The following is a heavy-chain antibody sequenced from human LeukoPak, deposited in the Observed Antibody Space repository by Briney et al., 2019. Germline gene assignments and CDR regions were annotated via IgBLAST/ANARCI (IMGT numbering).Heavy chain of an antibody. CDR3: ARGRITGITNY. D-gene: IGHD1-7*01. Sequence: SETLSLTCAVYGGSFSGYYWSWIRQPPGKGLEWIGEINHSGSTNYNPSLKSRVTISVDTSKNQFSLKLSSVTAADTAVYYCARGRITGITNYWGQGTLVTVSS. J-gene: IGHJ4*02. CDR2: INHSGST. V-gene: IGHV4-34*01. CDR1: GGSFSGYY.